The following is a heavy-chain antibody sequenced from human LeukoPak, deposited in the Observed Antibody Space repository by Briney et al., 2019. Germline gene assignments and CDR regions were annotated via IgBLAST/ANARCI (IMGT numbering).Heavy chain of an antibody. D-gene: IGHD3-16*02. Sequence: GGSLRLSCAASGFTFSNARMSWVRQAPGKGLEWVGRIKSKTDGGTTDYAAPVKGRFTISRDDSKNTLYLQMNSLKTEDTAVYYCTTESYDYVWGSYRFDYWGQGTLVTVSS. CDR2: IKSKTDGGTT. J-gene: IGHJ4*02. CDR3: TTESYDYVWGSYRFDY. CDR1: GFTFSNAR. V-gene: IGHV3-15*01.